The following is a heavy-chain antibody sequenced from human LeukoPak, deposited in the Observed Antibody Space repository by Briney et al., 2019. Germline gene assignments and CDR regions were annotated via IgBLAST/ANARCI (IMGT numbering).Heavy chain of an antibody. CDR3: ATGGYCSSTSCPHWFDP. J-gene: IGHJ5*02. CDR1: GYTLTELS. V-gene: IGHV1-24*01. Sequence: ASVKVSCKVSGYTLTELSMHWVRQAPGKGLEWMGGFDPEDGETIYAQKFQGRVTMTEDTSTDTAYMELSGLRSEDTAVYYCATGGYCSSTSCPHWFDPWGQGTLVTVSS. CDR2: FDPEDGET. D-gene: IGHD2-2*01.